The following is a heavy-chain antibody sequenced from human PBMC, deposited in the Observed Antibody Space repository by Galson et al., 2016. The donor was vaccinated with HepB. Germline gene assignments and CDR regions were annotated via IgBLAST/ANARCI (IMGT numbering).Heavy chain of an antibody. J-gene: IGHJ6*02. CDR3: ARDRTSFKAMDV. CDR1: GDPIVSLNW. Sequence: LSLTCTVSGDPIVSLNWWSWVRQPSGKGLEWIGEIYHNGSTNYNPSLKSRITISVDKSKSQFSLKLSSVTAAETAVYYCARDRTSFKAMDVWGQGTTVTVSS. CDR2: IYHNGST. V-gene: IGHV4-4*02.